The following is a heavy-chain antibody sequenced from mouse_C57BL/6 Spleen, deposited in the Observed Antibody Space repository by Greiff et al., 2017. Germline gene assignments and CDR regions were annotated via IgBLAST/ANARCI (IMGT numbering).Heavy chain of an antibody. Sequence: QVHVKQSGAELVRPGASVTLSCKASGYTFTDYEMHWVKQTPVHGLEWIGAIDPETGGTAYNQKFKGKAILTADKSSSTAYMELRSLTSEDSAVYYCTRSRDWYFDVWGTGTTVTVSS. CDR1: GYTFTDYE. CDR3: TRSRDWYFDV. CDR2: IDPETGGT. J-gene: IGHJ1*03. V-gene: IGHV1-15*01.